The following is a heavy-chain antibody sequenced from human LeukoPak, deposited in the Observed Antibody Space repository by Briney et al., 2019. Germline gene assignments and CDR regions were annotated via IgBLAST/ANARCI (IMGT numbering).Heavy chain of an antibody. CDR2: INPNSGGT. Sequence: GASVKVSCKASGYTFTGYYMHWVRQAPGQGLEWMGWINPNSGGTNYAQKFQGRVTMTRDTSISTAYMELSRLRSDDTAVYYCARERSGINSYGQTETLYYYYMDVWGKGTTVTVSS. D-gene: IGHD5-18*01. CDR3: ARERSGINSYGQTETLYYYYMDV. V-gene: IGHV1-2*02. CDR1: GYTFTGYY. J-gene: IGHJ6*03.